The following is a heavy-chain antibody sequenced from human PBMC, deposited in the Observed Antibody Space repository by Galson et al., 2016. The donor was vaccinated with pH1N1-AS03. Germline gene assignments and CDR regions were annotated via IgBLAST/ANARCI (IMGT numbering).Heavy chain of an antibody. CDR1: GFTFGDYY. V-gene: IGHV3-11*01. CDR2: ITSSGGSGSTI. D-gene: IGHD3-9*01. J-gene: IGHJ4*02. Sequence: SLRLSCAASGFTFGDYYMSWIRQAPGKGLEWISCITSSGGSGSTIYYADSVKGRLTISRDNAKNSLYLQMNRLRADDTAVYFCARGWYDIWTGYLVDPFDYWGQGALVTVSS. CDR3: ARGWYDIWTGYLVDPFDY.